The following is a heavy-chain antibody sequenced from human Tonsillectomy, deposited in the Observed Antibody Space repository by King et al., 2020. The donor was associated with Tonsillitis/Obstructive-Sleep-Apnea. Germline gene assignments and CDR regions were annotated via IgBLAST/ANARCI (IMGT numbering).Heavy chain of an antibody. CDR2: ISYDGSKK. D-gene: IGHD3-22*01. V-gene: IGHV3-30*04. J-gene: IGHJ6*04. CDR1: GFTFSSYA. Sequence: VQLVESGGGVVQPGRSLRLSCAASGFTFSSYAIYWVRQAPGKGLEWVALISYDGSKKHYSDSVKGRFTISRDNSKNTLHLQMNSLRTEDTAVYYCARNWAMIVAVTPILDVWGKGTTVTVSS. CDR3: ARNWAMIVAVTPILDV.